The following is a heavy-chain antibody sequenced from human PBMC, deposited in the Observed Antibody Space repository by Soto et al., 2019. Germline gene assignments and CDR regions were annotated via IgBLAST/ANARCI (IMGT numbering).Heavy chain of an antibody. CDR2: INPKFGDT. V-gene: IGHV1-2*02. CDR1: GYTFTAYY. Sequence: QVQLVQSGAEVKEPGDSVRVSCEASGYTFTAYYIHWVRRAPGQGLEWMGWINPKFGDTTYAQDFQGRVSMTRDMSISTVYMELSRLTSDDTAIYYCAKEGGGHGGFFDLWGQGTLVTVSS. J-gene: IGHJ4*02. CDR3: AKEGGGHGGFFDL. D-gene: IGHD5-12*01.